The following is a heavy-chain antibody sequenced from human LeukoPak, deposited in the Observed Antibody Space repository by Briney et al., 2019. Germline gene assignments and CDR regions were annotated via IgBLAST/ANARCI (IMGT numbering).Heavy chain of an antibody. CDR2: INPSGGST. CDR1: GYTFTSYY. Sequence: ASVKVSCKASGYTFTSYYMHWVRQAPGQGLEWMGIINPSGGSTSYAQKFQGRVAMNRDTSTSTVYMELSSVRSEDTAVYFCARGGLIELWFFDYWGPGNLVTVSS. CDR3: ARGGLIELWFFDY. V-gene: IGHV1-46*01. J-gene: IGHJ4*02. D-gene: IGHD5-18*01.